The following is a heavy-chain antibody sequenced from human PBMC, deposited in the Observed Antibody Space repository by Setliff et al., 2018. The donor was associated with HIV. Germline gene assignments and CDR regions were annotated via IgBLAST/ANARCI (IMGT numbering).Heavy chain of an antibody. J-gene: IGHJ4*02. D-gene: IGHD2-15*01. V-gene: IGHV1-69-2*01. CDR3: TIEGVYCSGGRCQSFDY. Sequence: VASVKVSCKASGYTFTDYYMHWVQQAPGKGLEWMGRIDPEDGETIYAEKFQGRVTISADTSTDTAYVQLSSLRSEDTAVYYCTIEGVYCSGGRCQSFDYWGQGTLVTVSS. CDR1: GYTFTDYY. CDR2: IDPEDGET.